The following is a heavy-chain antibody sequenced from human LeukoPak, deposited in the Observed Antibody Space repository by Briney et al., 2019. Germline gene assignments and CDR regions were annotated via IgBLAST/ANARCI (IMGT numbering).Heavy chain of an antibody. CDR3: AKRGSYYGSGSFPMDV. J-gene: IGHJ6*02. Sequence: PGGSLRLSCAASGFTVSSNYMSWVRQAPGKGLEWVSVIYSGGSTYYADSVKGRFTISRDNSKNTLYLQMNSLRAEDTAVYYCAKRGSYYGSGSFPMDVWGQGTTVTVSS. V-gene: IGHV3-53*01. CDR2: IYSGGST. CDR1: GFTVSSNY. D-gene: IGHD3-10*01.